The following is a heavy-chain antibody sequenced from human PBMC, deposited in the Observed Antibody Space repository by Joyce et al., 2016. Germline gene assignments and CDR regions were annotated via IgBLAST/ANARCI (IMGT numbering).Heavy chain of an antibody. CDR2: ISDTSYYI. J-gene: IGHJ6*02. Sequence: QLVEFGGGVVKPGGSLRLSCEASGPTFSNSSMSWFRQGPGKGLELFAAISDTSYYISHSDTVRGRFTVSRDNAKKTLYLQMNSLRAEDSAVFYCAIGGISYYYAMDVWGQGTTVTVSS. CDR1: GPTFSNSS. D-gene: IGHD3-16*01. CDR3: AIGGISYYYAMDV. V-gene: IGHV3-21*01.